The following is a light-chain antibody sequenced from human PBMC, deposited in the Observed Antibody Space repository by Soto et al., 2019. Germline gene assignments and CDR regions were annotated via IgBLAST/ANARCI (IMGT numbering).Light chain of an antibody. CDR3: SSYTRSITFV. Sequence: QSVLTQPASVSGSPGQSITISCTGTSRDVCFYNYVSWYQHHPGKAPRLMIFDVSNRPSGVSNRFSGSKSGNTASLTISGLQAEDEADYYCSSYTRSITFVFGTGTKLTVL. V-gene: IGLV2-14*03. CDR2: DVS. CDR1: SRDVCFYNY. J-gene: IGLJ1*01.